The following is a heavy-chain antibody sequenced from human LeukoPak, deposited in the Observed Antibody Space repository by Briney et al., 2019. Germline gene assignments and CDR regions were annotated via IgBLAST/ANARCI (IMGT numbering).Heavy chain of an antibody. Sequence: ASVKVSCKASGYTFTGYYMHCVRQAPGQGLEWMGWINPNSGNTGYAQKFQGRVTMTRNTSISTAYMELSSLRSEDTAVYYCARAYSSSWYTRWFDPWGQGTLVTVSS. J-gene: IGHJ5*02. V-gene: IGHV1-8*02. CDR3: ARAYSSSWYTRWFDP. D-gene: IGHD6-13*01. CDR1: GYTFTGYY. CDR2: INPNSGNT.